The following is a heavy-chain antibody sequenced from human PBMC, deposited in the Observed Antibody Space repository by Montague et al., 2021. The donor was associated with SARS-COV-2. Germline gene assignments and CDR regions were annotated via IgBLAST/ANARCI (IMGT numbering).Heavy chain of an antibody. CDR3: ARGRLVGDSSSWYYFDY. J-gene: IGHJ4*02. CDR2: IFHSGIT. Sequence: SETLSLTCAVSGGSINTNNWWTWVRQPPGEGLEWIGQIFHSGITNYNLSLESRVTISVDESKNQFSLRLSSVTAADTAVYYCARGRLVGDSSSWYYFDYWGQGTLVAVSS. CDR1: GGSINTNNW. D-gene: IGHD6-13*01. V-gene: IGHV4-4*02.